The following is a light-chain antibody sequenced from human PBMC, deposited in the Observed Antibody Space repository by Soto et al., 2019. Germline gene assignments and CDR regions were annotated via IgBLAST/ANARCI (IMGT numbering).Light chain of an antibody. Sequence: IQMTQSPSSLSASIGDRVTLTCRASQGISSAVAWYQQKPGKPPKLLMYDASSLESGVPPRFSGSGSGTDFTLTISSLQLEDFATYYCQQSYTTPFTFGGGTKVDIK. CDR3: QQSYTTPFT. J-gene: IGKJ4*01. V-gene: IGKV1-13*02. CDR1: QGISSA. CDR2: DAS.